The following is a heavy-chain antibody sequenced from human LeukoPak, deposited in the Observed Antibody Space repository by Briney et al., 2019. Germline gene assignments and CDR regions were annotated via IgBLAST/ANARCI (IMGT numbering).Heavy chain of an antibody. V-gene: IGHV3-30*03. D-gene: IGHD5-24*01. CDR3: ARDGYNRRGTFDY. Sequence: GGSLRLSCVGSGFTFSSFGLYWVRQAPGKGLEWVAVISNDGSYKFYADSVKGRITISRDNSKNTLYLQMNSLRAEDTAMYYCARDGYNRRGTFDYWGQGTLVTVSS. J-gene: IGHJ4*02. CDR1: GFTFSSFG. CDR2: ISNDGSYK.